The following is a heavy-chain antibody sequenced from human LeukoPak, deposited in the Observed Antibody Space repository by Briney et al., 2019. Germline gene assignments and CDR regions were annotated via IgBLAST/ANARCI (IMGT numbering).Heavy chain of an antibody. J-gene: IGHJ5*02. D-gene: IGHD3-10*01. V-gene: IGHV4-34*01. CDR1: GGSFSGYY. CDR3: ARGNYYGSGSYYNSSPRFDP. Sequence: PSETLSLTCAVYGGSFSGYYWSWIRQPPGKGLEWIGEINHSGSTNYNPSLKSRVTISVDTSKNQSSLKLSSVTAADTAVYYCARGNYYGSGSYYNSSPRFDPWGQGTLVTVSS. CDR2: INHSGST.